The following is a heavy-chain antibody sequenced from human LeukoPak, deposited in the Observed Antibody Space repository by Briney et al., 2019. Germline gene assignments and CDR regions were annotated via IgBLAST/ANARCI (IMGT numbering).Heavy chain of an antibody. J-gene: IGHJ4*02. CDR3: AKGRLYGIAAAPIDY. CDR1: GFTFSSYA. V-gene: IGHV3-23*01. D-gene: IGHD6-13*01. Sequence: PGGSLRLSCAASGFTFSSYAMSWVRQAPGKGLEWVSAISGSGGSTYYADSVKGRFTISRDNAKNSLYLQMNSLRTEDTALYFCAKGRLYGIAAAPIDYWGQGTLVTVSS. CDR2: ISGSGGST.